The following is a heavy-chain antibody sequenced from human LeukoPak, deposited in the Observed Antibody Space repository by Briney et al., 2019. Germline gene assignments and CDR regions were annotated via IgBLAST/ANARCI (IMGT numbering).Heavy chain of an antibody. CDR3: ARGTAAYGDYANS. CDR2: IWYDGSNK. Sequence: GGSLRLSCAASGFTFSRYGMHWVRQAPGKGLEWVAVIWYDGSNKYYADSVKGRFTISRGNSKNTLYLQMNSLRAEDTAVYYCARGTAAYGDYANSWGQGTLVTVSS. CDR1: GFTFSRYG. V-gene: IGHV3-33*01. J-gene: IGHJ4*02. D-gene: IGHD4-17*01.